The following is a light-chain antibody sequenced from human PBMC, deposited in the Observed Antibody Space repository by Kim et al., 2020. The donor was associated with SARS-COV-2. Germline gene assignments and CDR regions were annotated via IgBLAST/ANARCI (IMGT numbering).Light chain of an antibody. CDR2: AAA. CDR1: QGITRW. CDR3: QQANSFPLT. J-gene: IGKJ4*01. Sequence: DIQMTQSPSSVSASVGDRVTITCRASQGITRWLVWYQQKPGKAPKLLIYAAATLESGVPSRFSGSGSGTEFVLTISGLQPEDLATYYCQQANSFPLTFGGGTKVDIK. V-gene: IGKV1-12*01.